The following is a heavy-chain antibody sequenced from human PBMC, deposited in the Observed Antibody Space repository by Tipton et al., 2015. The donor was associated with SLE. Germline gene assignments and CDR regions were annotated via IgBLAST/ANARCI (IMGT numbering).Heavy chain of an antibody. CDR3: ARRYDRGRRVTHDI. CDR1: GGSLSTYY. CDR2: IYVSGNT. V-gene: IGHV4-4*08. D-gene: IGHD2-2*01. Sequence: SLTCTVSGGSLSTYYWTWIRQPPGKGLEWIGNIYVSGNTNYNPSLKSPVTISIDTSKNQFSLKLGSVIAADTAVYYCARRYDRGRRVTHDIWGRGRMVTISS. J-gene: IGHJ3*02.